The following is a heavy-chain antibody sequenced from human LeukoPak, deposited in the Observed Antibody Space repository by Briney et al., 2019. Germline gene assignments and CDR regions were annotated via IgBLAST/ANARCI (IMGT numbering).Heavy chain of an antibody. CDR1: EFTFSSYA. CDR3: AKVSSPGYCNGGSCHSFAY. J-gene: IGHJ4*02. Sequence: GGSLRLSCAASEFTFSSYAMHWVRQAPDKGLEWVAFIRYDGSNTYYADSVKGRFTISRDNSKNTLYLQMNRLRAEDTAVYYCAKVSSPGYCNGGSCHSFAYWGQGTLVTVSS. D-gene: IGHD2-15*01. CDR2: IRYDGSNT. V-gene: IGHV3-30*02.